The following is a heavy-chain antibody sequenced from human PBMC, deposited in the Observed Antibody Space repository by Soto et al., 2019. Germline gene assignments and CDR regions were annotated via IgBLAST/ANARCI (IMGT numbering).Heavy chain of an antibody. V-gene: IGHV4-31*03. Sequence: SETLSLTCTFSCGSIISGGYYWSWIRQHPGKGLEWIGYIYYSGSTYYNPSLKSRVTISVDTSKNQFSLKLSSVTAADTAVYYCERFSFGELLSVFDYWGQGTLVTVSS. CDR2: IYYSGST. CDR3: ERFSFGELLSVFDY. J-gene: IGHJ4*02. CDR1: CGSIISGGYY. D-gene: IGHD3-10*01.